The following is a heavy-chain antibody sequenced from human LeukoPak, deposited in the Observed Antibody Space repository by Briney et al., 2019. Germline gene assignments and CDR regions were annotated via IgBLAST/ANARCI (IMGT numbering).Heavy chain of an antibody. Sequence: SVKVSCKASGGTFSSYAISWVRQAPGQGLEWMGGIIPIFGTANYAQKFQGRVTITADESTSTAYMELSSLRSEDTAVYYCGDRARGFGSRRFGELSYWGQGTLVTVSS. CDR3: GDRARGFGSRRFGELSY. CDR1: GGTFSSYA. J-gene: IGHJ4*02. CDR2: IIPIFGTA. V-gene: IGHV1-69*01. D-gene: IGHD3-10*01.